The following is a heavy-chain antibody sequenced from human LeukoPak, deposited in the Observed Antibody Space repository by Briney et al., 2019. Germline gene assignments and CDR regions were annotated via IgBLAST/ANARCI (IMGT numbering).Heavy chain of an antibody. J-gene: IGHJ4*02. CDR1: GYTFTGYY. CDR2: INPNSGGT. V-gene: IGHV1-2*02. D-gene: IGHD5-24*01. CDR3: ARESTDGYNFPLNYFDY. Sequence: ASVKVSCKASGYTFTGYYMHWVRQAPGQGLEWMGWINPNSGGTNYAQKFQGRVTMTRDTSISTAYMELSRLRSDDTAVYYCARESTDGYNFPLNYFDYWGQGTLVTVSS.